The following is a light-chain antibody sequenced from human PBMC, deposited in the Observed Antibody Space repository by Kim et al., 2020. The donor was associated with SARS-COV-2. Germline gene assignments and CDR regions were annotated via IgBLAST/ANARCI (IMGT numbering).Light chain of an antibody. CDR1: SSLGGDYNY. CDR2: DVS. V-gene: IGLV2-14*03. Sequence: GQSITISCAGTSSLGGDYNYVSWYQQHPAKATKLIIDDVSDRPSGVYTFFAGSKSGNTASLTISGLQAADEADYYCTSYTGADTVVFGGGTKLTVL. CDR3: TSYTGADTVV. J-gene: IGLJ2*01.